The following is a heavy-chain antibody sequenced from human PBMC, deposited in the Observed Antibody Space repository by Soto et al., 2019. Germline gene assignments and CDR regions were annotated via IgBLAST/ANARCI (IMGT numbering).Heavy chain of an antibody. CDR2: IYYSGST. J-gene: IGHJ4*02. CDR1: GGSIISYY. V-gene: IGHV4-59*08. CDR3: AGPYGSWFDY. Sequence: SETLSLTCTVSGGSIISYYWSWSRQPPWKGLEWIGYIYYSGSTNYNPSLKSRVTISVDTSKNQFSLKLSSVTAADTAVYYCAGPYGSWFDYWGQGNLVT. D-gene: IGHD2-8*01.